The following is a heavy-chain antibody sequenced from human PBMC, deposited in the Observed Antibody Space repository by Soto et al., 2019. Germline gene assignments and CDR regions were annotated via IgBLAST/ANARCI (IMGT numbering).Heavy chain of an antibody. CDR2: IIPVIGVG. V-gene: IGHV1-69*02. CDR3: AIGRTGSNGYYWA. D-gene: IGHD3-22*01. CDR1: GNTLNTDT. Sequence: QVQLVLSGAEVKKPGSSVKVSCKPSGNTLNTDTITWLRQAPGQGLEWMGRIIPVIGVGTYAQKFQDRVTITADKSTTTVYMEVTSLTSEDTATYYCAIGRTGSNGYYWAWGQGTQVTVS. J-gene: IGHJ5*02.